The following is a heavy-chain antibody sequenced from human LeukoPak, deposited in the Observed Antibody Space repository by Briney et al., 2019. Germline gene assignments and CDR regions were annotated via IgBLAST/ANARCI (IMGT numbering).Heavy chain of an antibody. V-gene: IGHV1-69*13. D-gene: IGHD6-13*01. CDR1: GGTFSSYA. J-gene: IGHJ6*03. Sequence: SVKVSCKASGGTFSSYAISWVRQAPGQGLEWMGGIIPIFGTANYAQKFQGRVTITADESTSTAYMELSSLRSEDTAVYYCARGAELGLYYYYYYYMDVWGKGTTVTVSS. CDR2: IIPIFGTA. CDR3: ARGAELGLYYYYYYYMDV.